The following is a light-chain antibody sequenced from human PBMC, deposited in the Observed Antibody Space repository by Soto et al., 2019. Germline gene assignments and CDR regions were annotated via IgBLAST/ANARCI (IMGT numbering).Light chain of an antibody. CDR3: SSYTSSDSYV. CDR2: EVT. J-gene: IGLJ1*01. Sequence: QSALTQPASVSGSPGQSITISCTGTSSDVGYDNYLSWYQQHPGKAPKVIIYEVTNRPSGVSSRFSGSKSGNTASLTISGLQAEDEADYYCSSYTSSDSYVFGTGTKLTVL. CDR1: SSDVGYDNY. V-gene: IGLV2-14*01.